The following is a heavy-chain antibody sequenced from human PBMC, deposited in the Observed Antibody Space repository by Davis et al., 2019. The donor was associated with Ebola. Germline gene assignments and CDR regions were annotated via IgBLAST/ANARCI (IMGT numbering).Heavy chain of an antibody. CDR1: GGSISSYS. CDR3: ARASDGSGSYGDNYYNYYGMDV. V-gene: IGHV4-59*01. J-gene: IGHJ6*02. CDR2: LYYSGST. Sequence: SETLSLTCTASGGSISSYSWSWIRQPPGQGLEWIGYLYYSGSTNYNPSLQSRVTISVDTSKNQFSLKLSTVTAADTAVYYCARASDGSGSYGDNYYNYYGMDVWGQGTTVTVSS. D-gene: IGHD3-10*01.